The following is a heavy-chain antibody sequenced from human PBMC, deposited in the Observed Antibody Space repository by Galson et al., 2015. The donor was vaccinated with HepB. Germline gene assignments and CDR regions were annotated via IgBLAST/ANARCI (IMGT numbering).Heavy chain of an antibody. V-gene: IGHV3-64D*06. J-gene: IGHJ6*02. Sequence: SLRLSCAASGFTFSSYALHWVRQAPGKGLQYVSAISSNGSSTYYADSVKGRFSISRDNSKNTLYLQVTSLRAEDTAVYYCVKGPRRYYYGMDVWGQGTTVTVSS. CDR2: ISSNGSST. CDR1: GFTFSSYA. CDR3: VKGPRRYYYGMDV.